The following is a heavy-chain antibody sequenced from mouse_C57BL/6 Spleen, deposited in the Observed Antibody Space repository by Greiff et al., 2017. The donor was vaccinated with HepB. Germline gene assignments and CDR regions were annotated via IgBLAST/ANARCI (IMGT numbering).Heavy chain of an antibody. CDR2: IYPRSGNN. D-gene: IGHD1-1*01. J-gene: IGHJ1*03. V-gene: IGHV1-81*01. Sequence: QVQLKESGAELARPGASVKLSCKASGYTLTSYGISWVKQRTGKGLEWIGEIYPRSGNNYYNEMFKGKATLTADKSSSTAFMELRSLTSEDSAVYFCERRGYYGSSWYYGGWGTGTTVTVAS. CDR3: ERRGYYGSSWYYGG. CDR1: GYTLTSYG.